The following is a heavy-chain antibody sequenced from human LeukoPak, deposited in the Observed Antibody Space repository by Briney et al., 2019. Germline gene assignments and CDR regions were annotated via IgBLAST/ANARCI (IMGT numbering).Heavy chain of an antibody. CDR1: GFPFSSYW. CDR3: TVTFY. D-gene: IGHD2-21*02. V-gene: IGHV3-7*01. CDR2: IKKDGREK. Sequence: PGGSLLLSCAASGFPFSSYWMTWGRQAPGKGREGVANIKKDGREKYYEDSVKGQLTISRKNAKNSVYLQMNSLRVEDTAVYYCTVTFYWGQGTLVTVSS. J-gene: IGHJ4*02.